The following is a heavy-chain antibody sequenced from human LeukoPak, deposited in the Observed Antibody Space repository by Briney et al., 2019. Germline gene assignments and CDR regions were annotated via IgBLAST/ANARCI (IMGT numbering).Heavy chain of an antibody. CDR2: IKFDGNDK. CDR3: AREGRDGYIGGLFDY. D-gene: IGHD5-24*01. V-gene: IGHV3-7*01. J-gene: IGHJ4*02. CDR1: GFTFSNYW. Sequence: GGSLRLSCAASGFTFSNYWMSWVRQAPGKGLEWVANIKFDGNDKFYVDSVKGRFTISRDNAKNTLYLQMNSLRAEDTAVYYCAREGRDGYIGGLFDYWGQGTLVTVSS.